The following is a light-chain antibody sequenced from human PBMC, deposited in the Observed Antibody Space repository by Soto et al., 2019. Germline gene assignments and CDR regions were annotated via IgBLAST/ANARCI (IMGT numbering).Light chain of an antibody. CDR1: SSDVGIYNL. Sequence: QSVLTQPASVSGSPGQSITISCTGTSSDVGIYNLVSWYQQHPGKAPKLMIYGVSNRPSGVSNRFSGSKSGNTASLTISGLQADDEADYYCSSHTISSALQVFGTGTKVTVL. CDR3: SSHTISSALQV. V-gene: IGLV2-14*02. J-gene: IGLJ1*01. CDR2: GVS.